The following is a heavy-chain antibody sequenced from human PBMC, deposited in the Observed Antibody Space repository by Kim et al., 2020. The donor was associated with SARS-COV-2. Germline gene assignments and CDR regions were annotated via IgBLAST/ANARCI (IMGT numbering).Heavy chain of an antibody. Sequence: SETLSLTCAVYGGSFSGYYWSWIRQPPGKGLEWIGEINHSGSTNYNPSLKSRVTISVDTSKNQFSLKLSSVTAADTAVYYCARGRHGDYGGLRSVWGQGTLVTVSS. D-gene: IGHD4-17*01. V-gene: IGHV4-34*01. J-gene: IGHJ4*02. CDR2: INHSGST. CDR1: GGSFSGYY. CDR3: ARGRHGDYGGLRSV.